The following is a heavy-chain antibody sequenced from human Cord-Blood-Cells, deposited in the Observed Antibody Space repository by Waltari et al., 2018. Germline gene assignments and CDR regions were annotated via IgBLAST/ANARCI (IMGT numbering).Heavy chain of an antibody. D-gene: IGHD4-4*01. Sequence: QVQLVESGGGVVQPGRSLRLSCAAPGFTFSSYAMHRVRQAPGKGLEWVAVISYDGSNKYYADSVKGRFTISRDNSKNTLYLQMNSLRAEDTAVYYCARDSSNYFDYWGQGTLVTVSS. CDR3: ARDSSNYFDY. V-gene: IGHV3-30-3*01. J-gene: IGHJ4*02. CDR2: ISYDGSNK. CDR1: GFTFSSYA.